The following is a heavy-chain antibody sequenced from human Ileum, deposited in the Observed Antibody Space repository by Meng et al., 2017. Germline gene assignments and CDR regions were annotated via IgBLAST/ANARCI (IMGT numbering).Heavy chain of an antibody. CDR2: TSNDGNNK. CDR1: GFTYNSFG. V-gene: IGHV3-30*02. D-gene: IGHD2-15*01. CDR3: AKDSCPGGSCYPDY. Sequence: VQLEESGGGLVKHGGSLGLSCAASGFTYNSFGMHWLRQDPGKGMERVTYTSNDGNNKYYTNSVQGRFTVSRDNSRNSLYLQMSSLRTEDTAVYYCAKDSCPGGSCYPDYWGQGTLVTVSS. J-gene: IGHJ4*02.